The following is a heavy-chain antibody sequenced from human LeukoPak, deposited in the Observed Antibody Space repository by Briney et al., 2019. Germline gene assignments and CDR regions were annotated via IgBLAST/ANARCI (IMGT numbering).Heavy chain of an antibody. J-gene: IGHJ4*02. CDR3: AAGSGSSGYYYIY. CDR2: VTETGGAT. Sequence: GGSLRLSCAASGFTFSSYAMTWVRQAPGKGLEWFSSVTETGGATFYADSVKGQFTISRDNSKNTLYLQMNSLRAEDTAEYYCAAGSGSSGYYYIYWGQGTLVTVSS. CDR1: GFTFSSYA. D-gene: IGHD3-22*01. V-gene: IGHV3-23*01.